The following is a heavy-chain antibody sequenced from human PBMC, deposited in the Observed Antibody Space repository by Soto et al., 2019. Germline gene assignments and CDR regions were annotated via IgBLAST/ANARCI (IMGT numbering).Heavy chain of an antibody. CDR2: IYYSGTT. J-gene: IGHJ4*02. CDR3: ARGAYGDLRVGDF. D-gene: IGHD4-17*01. CDR1: GGSISSGNYY. Sequence: QVQLQESGPGLVKPSQTLSLTCTVSGGSISSGNYYWSWIRQHPGNGLEWVGSIYYSGTTYYNPSLKGRVTMSLGPSKTQFSLKLSSVTAADTAVYYCARGAYGDLRVGDFWGQGTLVTVSS. V-gene: IGHV4-31*03.